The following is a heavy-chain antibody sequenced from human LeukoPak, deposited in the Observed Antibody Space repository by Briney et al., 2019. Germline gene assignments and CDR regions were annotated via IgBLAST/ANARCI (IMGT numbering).Heavy chain of an antibody. CDR3: ARLGRSGSPPGWFDP. CDR2: IYYSGST. V-gene: IGHV4-39*01. Sequence: SETLSLTCTVSGGSISSSTYYWGWIRQPPGKGLECIGLIYYSGSTDYNPSLKSRVIISVDTAKNQFSLKLSSVTAADTAVCYCARLGRSGSPPGWFDPWGQGTLVTVSS. D-gene: IGHD3-22*01. J-gene: IGHJ5*02. CDR1: GGSISSSTYY.